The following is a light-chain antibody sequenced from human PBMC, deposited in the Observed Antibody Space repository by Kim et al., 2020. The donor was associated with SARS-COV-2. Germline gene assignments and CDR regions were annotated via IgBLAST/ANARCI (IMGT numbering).Light chain of an antibody. CDR3: QQYNSYPLT. CDR2: AAS. J-gene: IGKJ4*01. CDR1: QGISSY. V-gene: IGKV1-16*02. Sequence: ASVGAGITITCRARQGISSYFAWFQQQPGRAPKSLVYAASTLRSGVPSKFSGSGSGTDFTLTISSLQPEDFATYYCQQYNSYPLTFGGGTKVDIK.